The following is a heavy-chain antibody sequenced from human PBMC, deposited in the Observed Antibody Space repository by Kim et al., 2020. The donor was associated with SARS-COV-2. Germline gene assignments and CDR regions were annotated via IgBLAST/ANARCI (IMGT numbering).Heavy chain of an antibody. CDR3: ARVTYSDILAGGSHFD. Sequence: SETLSLTCTVSGGSISSYYWNWIRQPPGKGLEWIGYIYNSGSTNYNPSLKSRGTITVDTSKNQFSLKLSSVTAADAAADYCARVTYSDILAGGSHFD. CDR1: GGSISSYY. CDR2: IYNSGST. J-gene: IGHJ4*01. D-gene: IGHD3-9*01. V-gene: IGHV4-59*01.